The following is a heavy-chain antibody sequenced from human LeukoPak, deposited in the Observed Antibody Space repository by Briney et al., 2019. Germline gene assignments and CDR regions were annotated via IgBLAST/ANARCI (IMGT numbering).Heavy chain of an antibody. CDR1: GGTFSSYT. CDR3: ARPSRIAAPPGSDYFDY. J-gene: IGHJ4*02. CDR2: IIPILGIA. V-gene: IGHV1-69*02. D-gene: IGHD6-6*01. Sequence: SVKVSCKASGGTFSSYTISWVRQAPGQGLEWMGRIIPILGIANYAQKFQGRVTITADKSTSTAYMELSSLRSEDTAVYYCARPSRIAAPPGSDYFDYWGQGTLVTVSS.